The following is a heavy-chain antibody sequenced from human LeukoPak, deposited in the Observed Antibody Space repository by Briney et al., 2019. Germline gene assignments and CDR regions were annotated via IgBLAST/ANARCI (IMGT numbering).Heavy chain of an antibody. D-gene: IGHD4-23*01. CDR3: AKSILAVTVDYYYYGMDV. CDR1: GFTFSSYA. V-gene: IGHV3-23*01. CDR2: ISSSGGST. J-gene: IGHJ6*02. Sequence: GGSLRLSCAASGFTFSSYAMSWVRQAPGEGLEWVSAISSSGGSTYYADSVKGRFTISRDNSKNTLYLQMNSLRAEDTAVYYCAKSILAVTVDYYYYGMDVWGQGTTVTVSS.